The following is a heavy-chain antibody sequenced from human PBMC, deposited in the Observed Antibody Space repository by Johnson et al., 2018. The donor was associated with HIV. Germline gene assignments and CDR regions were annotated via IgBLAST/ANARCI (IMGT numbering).Heavy chain of an antibody. CDR3: AKEGADYNFGSGYSSNAFDI. V-gene: IGHV3-23*04. CDR2: ISGSGGST. J-gene: IGHJ3*02. D-gene: IGHD3-3*01. Sequence: EVQLVESGGGVVRPGGSLRLSCEASGFTFSGYAMHWVRQAPGKGLEWVSAISGSGGSTYYADSVKGRFTISRDNSKNTLYLQMNSLRAEDTAVYYYAKEGADYNFGSGYSSNAFDIWGQGTMVTVSS. CDR1: GFTFSGYA.